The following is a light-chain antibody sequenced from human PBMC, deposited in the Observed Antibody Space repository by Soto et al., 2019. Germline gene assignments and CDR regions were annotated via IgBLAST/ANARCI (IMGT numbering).Light chain of an antibody. CDR2: DAS. CDR1: QSVSSY. CDR3: QQRTNWPLT. Sequence: ETVLTQSPATLSLSPGERATLSCRASQSVSSYLACYQQKPGQAPTLLIYDASNRATGIPARFSGSGSGTDFTLTISSLEPEDFAVYYCQQRTNWPLTFGGGTKVEIK. V-gene: IGKV3-11*01. J-gene: IGKJ4*01.